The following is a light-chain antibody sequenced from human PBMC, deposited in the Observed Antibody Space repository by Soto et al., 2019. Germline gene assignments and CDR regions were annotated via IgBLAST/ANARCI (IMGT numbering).Light chain of an antibody. V-gene: IGLV2-14*01. CDR2: DVS. CDR3: SSYTSSSTLVV. Sequence: QSVLTQPASVSGSPGQSITISCTGTSSDGGGYNYVSWYQQHPGKAPKLMIYDVSNRPSGVSNRFSGSKSGNTASLTTSGLQAEDEADYYCSSYTSSSTLVVFGGGTKLTVL. J-gene: IGLJ2*01. CDR1: SSDGGGYNY.